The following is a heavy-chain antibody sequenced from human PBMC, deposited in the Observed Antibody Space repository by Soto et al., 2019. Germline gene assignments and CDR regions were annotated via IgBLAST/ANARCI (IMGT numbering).Heavy chain of an antibody. V-gene: IGHV3-9*01. CDR3: AKDKGSRGYSNGWYSN. J-gene: IGHJ4*02. D-gene: IGHD6-19*01. CDR1: GFTFDDYA. Sequence: PGGSLRLSCAASGFTFDDYAMHWVRQAPGKGLEWVSGISWNSGSIGYADPVKGRFTISRDNVKNSLYLQMNSLRAEDTALYYCAKDKGSRGYSNGWYSNWGQGTLVTVSS. CDR2: ISWNSGSI.